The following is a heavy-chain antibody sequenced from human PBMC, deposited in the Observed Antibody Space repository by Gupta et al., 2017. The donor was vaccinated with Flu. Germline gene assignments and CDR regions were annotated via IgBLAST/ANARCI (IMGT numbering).Heavy chain of an antibody. CDR2: LWFDGSDT. Sequence: QVQLVESGGGVVQPGRSLRLSCKTSGFSLDRFGMHWVRQAQGKGPEWVALLWFDGSDTKYADSVKGRFTVSRDTAENTVYLQMNSLRPEDTAVYYCARNRYYDFWSGLTPVKYHYYAMDVWGQGTTVIVSS. V-gene: IGHV3-33*01. CDR1: GFSLDRFG. D-gene: IGHD3-3*01. CDR3: ARNRYYDFWSGLTPVKYHYYAMDV. J-gene: IGHJ6*02.